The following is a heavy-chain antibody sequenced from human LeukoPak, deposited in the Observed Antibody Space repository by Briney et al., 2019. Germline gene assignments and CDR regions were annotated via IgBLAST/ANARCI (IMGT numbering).Heavy chain of an antibody. CDR1: GGSISSYY. J-gene: IGHJ6*03. CDR2: IYTSGST. V-gene: IGHV4-4*07. Sequence: PSETLSLTCTVSGGSISSYYWSWIRQPAGKGLEWIGRIYTSGSTNYNPSLKSRVTMSVDTSKNQFSLKLSSVTAADTAVYYCAREEGSWYRGYYYYYYMDVWGKGTTVTISS. D-gene: IGHD6-13*01. CDR3: AREEGSWYRGYYYYYYMDV.